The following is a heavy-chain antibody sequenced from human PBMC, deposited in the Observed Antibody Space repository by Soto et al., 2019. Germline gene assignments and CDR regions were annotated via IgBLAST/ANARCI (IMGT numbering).Heavy chain of an antibody. CDR2: IDWDDDK. CDR1: GFSLSTSGMR. CDR3: ARTKLERREYVWFDP. Sequence: SGPTLVNPTQTLTLTCTFSGFSLSTSGMRVSWIRQPPGKALEWLARIDWDDDKFYSTSLKTRITISKDTSKNQVVLTMTNMDPVDTATYDCARTKLERREYVWFDPWGQGTLDTVSS. V-gene: IGHV2-70*04. D-gene: IGHD1-1*01. J-gene: IGHJ5*02.